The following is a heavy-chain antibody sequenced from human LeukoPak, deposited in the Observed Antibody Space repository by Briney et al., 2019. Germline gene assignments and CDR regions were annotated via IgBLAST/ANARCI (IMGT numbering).Heavy chain of an antibody. CDR2: IYYSGST. J-gene: IGHJ4*02. Sequence: SETLSLTCTVSGGSISSSSYYWGWIRQPPGKGLEWIGSIYYSGSTYYNPSLKSRVTISVDTSKNQFSLKLSSVTAADTAVYYCARGKDFRYFDWETPLYFDYWGQGTLVTVSS. CDR3: ARGKDFRYFDWETPLYFDY. CDR1: GGSISSSSYY. V-gene: IGHV4-39*01. D-gene: IGHD3-9*01.